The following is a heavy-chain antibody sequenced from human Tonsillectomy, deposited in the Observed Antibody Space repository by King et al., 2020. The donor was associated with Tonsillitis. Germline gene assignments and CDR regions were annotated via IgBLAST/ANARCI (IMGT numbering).Heavy chain of an antibody. V-gene: IGHV3-23*04. CDR1: GFIFSNYA. J-gene: IGHJ4*02. Sequence: VQLVESGGGLVQPGESLRLSCAASGFIFSNYAMSWVRQPPGKGLEWVSGISGSGGSTYYADSVKGGFTISRDSSKNTLSLQMNTLGAEDTAVYYCAKQRDYGHVDYWGQGTLVTVSS. D-gene: IGHD4-17*01. CDR3: AKQRDYGHVDY. CDR2: ISGSGGST.